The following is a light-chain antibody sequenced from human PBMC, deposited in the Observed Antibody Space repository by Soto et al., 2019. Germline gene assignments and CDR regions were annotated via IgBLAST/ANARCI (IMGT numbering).Light chain of an antibody. CDR3: QVWDDDSDHHV. CDR2: DDS. J-gene: IGLJ1*01. CDR1: NLGSKS. V-gene: IGLV3-21*02. Sequence: SYELTQAPSVSVAPGQTARITCGGDNLGSKSVHWYQQKPGQAPVLVVYDDSDRPSGIPERFSGSNSGNTATLTISRVGAGDEADYYCQVWDDDSDHHVFGTGTKVTVL.